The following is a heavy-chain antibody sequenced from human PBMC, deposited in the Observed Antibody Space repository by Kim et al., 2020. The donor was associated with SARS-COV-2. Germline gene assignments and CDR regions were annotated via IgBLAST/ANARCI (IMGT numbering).Heavy chain of an antibody. J-gene: IGHJ4*02. D-gene: IGHD2-21*01. Sequence: ASVKVSCKASGYTFTSYGISWVRQAPGQGLEWMGWISAYNGNTNYAQKLQGRVTMTTDTSTSTAYMELRSLRSDDTAVYYCARGAYCGGDCYSPRDYWGQGTLVTVSS. CDR2: ISAYNGNT. CDR1: GYTFTSYG. V-gene: IGHV1-18*04. CDR3: ARGAYCGGDCYSPRDY.